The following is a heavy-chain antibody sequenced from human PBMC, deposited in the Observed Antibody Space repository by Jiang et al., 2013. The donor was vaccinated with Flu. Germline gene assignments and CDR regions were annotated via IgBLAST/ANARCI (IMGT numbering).Heavy chain of an antibody. Sequence: GAEVKKPGASVKVSCKASGYALTGYFMHWVRQAPGRGLEWLGRINPNSGDTKYAQKFQGRVTVTRDTSISTVYMELSSLTSDDTAVYYCARDTRSAWFDPWGQGTLVNVSS. J-gene: IGHJ5*02. CDR2: INPNSGDT. CDR1: GYALTGYF. CDR3: ARDTRSAWFDP. V-gene: IGHV1-2*06. D-gene: IGHD2-2*01.